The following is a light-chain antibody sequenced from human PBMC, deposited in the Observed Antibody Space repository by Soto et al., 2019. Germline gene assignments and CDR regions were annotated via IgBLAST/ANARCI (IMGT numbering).Light chain of an antibody. V-gene: IGKV1-27*01. Sequence: DIQMTQSPSSLSASVGDRVTITCRASQSISNYLAWYQQKPGKVPKLLIYAASTLKSGVPSRFSGSGSGTDFNLTISSLQPEDGEHYYCQKYNSAPWTFGQETKVEIK. CDR3: QKYNSAPWT. J-gene: IGKJ1*01. CDR2: AAS. CDR1: QSISNY.